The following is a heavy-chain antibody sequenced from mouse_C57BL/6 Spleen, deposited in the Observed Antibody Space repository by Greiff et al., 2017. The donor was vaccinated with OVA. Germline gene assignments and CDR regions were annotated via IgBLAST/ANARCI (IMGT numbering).Heavy chain of an antibody. CDR2: INPNNGGT. CDR3: ARWSNYAY. CDR1: GYTFTDYY. D-gene: IGHD2-5*01. Sequence: EVQLQQSGPELVKPGASVKISCKASGYTFTDYYMNWVKQSHGKSLEWIGDINPNNGGTSYNQKFKGKATLTVDKSSSTAYMELRSLTSEDSAVYYCARWSNYAYWGQGTLVTVSA. V-gene: IGHV1-26*01. J-gene: IGHJ3*01.